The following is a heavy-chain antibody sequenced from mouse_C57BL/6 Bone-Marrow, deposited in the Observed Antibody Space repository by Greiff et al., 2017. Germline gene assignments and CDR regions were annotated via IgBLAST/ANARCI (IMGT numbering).Heavy chain of an antibody. CDR3: APWDLRGDY. Sequence: EVQLQQSGPELVKPGASVKISCKASGYTFTDYYMNWVKQSHGKSLEWIGDINPNNGGTSYNQKFKGKATLTVDKSSSTAYMELRSLTAEDSAVYYCAPWDLRGDYWGQGTTLTVSS. CDR1: GYTFTDYY. J-gene: IGHJ2*01. V-gene: IGHV1-26*01. D-gene: IGHD4-1*01. CDR2: INPNNGGT.